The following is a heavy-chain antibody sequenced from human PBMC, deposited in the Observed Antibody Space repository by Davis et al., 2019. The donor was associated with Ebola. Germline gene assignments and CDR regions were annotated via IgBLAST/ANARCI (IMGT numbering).Heavy chain of an antibody. V-gene: IGHV3-9*01. D-gene: IGHD6-19*01. CDR3: AKDIKYSSGWYFDY. Sequence: GGSLRLSCAASGFTFDDYAMHWVRQAPGKGLEWVSGISWNSGSIGYADSVKGRFTISRDNAKNSLYLQMNSLRAEDTALYYCAKDIKYSSGWYFDYWGQGTLVTVSS. CDR1: GFTFDDYA. CDR2: ISWNSGSI. J-gene: IGHJ4*02.